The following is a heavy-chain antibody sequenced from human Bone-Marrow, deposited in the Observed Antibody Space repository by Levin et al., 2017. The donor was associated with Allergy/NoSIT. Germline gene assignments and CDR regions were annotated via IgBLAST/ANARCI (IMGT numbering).Heavy chain of an antibody. CDR3: VRDLGAQKQWDVDAGDK. CDR1: GFSFSDSY. Sequence: AGGSLRLSCATSGFSFSDSYLTWVRQAPGKGLEWVSVIYRDDSVHYADSVKGRFTISRDNSKNTLYLQMNSLRVEDTAVYYCVRDLGAQKQWDVDAGDKWGQGTLVTVSS. J-gene: IGHJ4*02. D-gene: IGHD1-26*01. CDR2: IYRDDSV. V-gene: IGHV3-53*01.